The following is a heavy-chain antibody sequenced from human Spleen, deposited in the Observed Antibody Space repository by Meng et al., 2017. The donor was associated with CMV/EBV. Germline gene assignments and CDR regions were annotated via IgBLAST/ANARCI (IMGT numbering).Heavy chain of an antibody. Sequence: TFNKYAMSWVRQSPGQGLEWMGGIITVDGTTKYAEKCRDRVTITADKSTSTAYMELSSLRSEDTALYYCATPVRYYTSWGGYPPFDFWGQGTLVTVSS. CDR1: TFNKYA. V-gene: IGHV1-69*06. D-gene: IGHD3-3*01. J-gene: IGHJ4*02. CDR2: IITVDGTT. CDR3: ATPVRYYTSWGGYPPFDF.